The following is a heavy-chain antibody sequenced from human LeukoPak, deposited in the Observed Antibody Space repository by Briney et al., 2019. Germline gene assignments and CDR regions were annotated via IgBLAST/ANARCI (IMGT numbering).Heavy chain of an antibody. CDR1: GYTFTSYD. V-gene: IGHV1-3*01. CDR2: INAGNGNT. Sequence: ASVKVSCKASGYTFTSYDMHWVRQAPGQRLEWMGCINAGNGNTKYSQKFEGRVTITRHTSASPAYMELSSLRSEDTAVYYCAGARMGVRGSYYYYYYGMDVWGKGTTVTVSS. CDR3: AGARMGVRGSYYYYYYGMDV. J-gene: IGHJ6*04. D-gene: IGHD3-10*01.